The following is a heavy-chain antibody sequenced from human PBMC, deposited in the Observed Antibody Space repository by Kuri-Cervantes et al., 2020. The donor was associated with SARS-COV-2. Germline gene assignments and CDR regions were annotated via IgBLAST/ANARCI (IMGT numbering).Heavy chain of an antibody. CDR2: IIPIFGTA. CDR1: GGTFSSYA. J-gene: IGHJ6*03. D-gene: IGHD6-13*01. V-gene: IGHV1-69*06. Sequence: SVKVSCKASGGTFSSYAISWVRQAPGQGLEWMGRIIPIFGTANYAQKFQGRVTITADKSTSTAYMELSSLRSEDTAVYYCARDREQLVARAYYYYYYMDVWGKGTTVTVSS. CDR3: ARDREQLVARAYYYYYYMDV.